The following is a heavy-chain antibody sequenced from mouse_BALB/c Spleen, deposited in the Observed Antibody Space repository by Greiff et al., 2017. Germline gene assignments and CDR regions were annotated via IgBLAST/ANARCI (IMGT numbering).Heavy chain of an antibody. CDR3: ARKGTGDWFAY. CDR2: IDPSDSYT. D-gene: IGHD2-13*01. Sequence: QVQLQQPGAELVKPGASVKLSCKASGYTFTSYWMHWVKQRPGQGLEWIGEIDPSDSYTNYNQKFKGKATLTVDKSSSTAYMQLSSLTSEDSAVYYCARKGTGDWFAYWGQGTLVTVSA. CDR1: GYTFTSYW. J-gene: IGHJ3*01. V-gene: IGHV1-69*02.